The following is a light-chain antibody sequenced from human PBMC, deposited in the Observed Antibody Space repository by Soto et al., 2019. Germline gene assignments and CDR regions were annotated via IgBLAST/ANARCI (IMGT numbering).Light chain of an antibody. CDR3: QHYNNWPLT. Sequence: MTQSPSTLPASVGDRVTITCRASQSISNWLAWYQQKPGQAPRLLIYGASTRATGIPARFSGSGSGTEFTLIISSLQSEDSAVYYCQHYNNWPLTFGGGTKVDIK. V-gene: IGKV3-15*01. CDR2: GAS. CDR1: QSISNW. J-gene: IGKJ4*01.